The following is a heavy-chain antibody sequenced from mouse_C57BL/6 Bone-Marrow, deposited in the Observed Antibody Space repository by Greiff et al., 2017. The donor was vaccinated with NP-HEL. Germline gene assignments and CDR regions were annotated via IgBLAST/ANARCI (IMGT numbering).Heavy chain of an antibody. V-gene: IGHV1-53*01. CDR1: GYAFTSYW. CDR3: ARYLLLPYSYFDV. D-gene: IGHD1-1*01. Sequence: QVQLQQSGTELVKPGTSVKVSCKASGYAFTSYWMEWVKQRPGQGLEWIGNINPGSGGTNYNEKFKSKATLTVDKSSSTAYMQLSSLTSADSAVYYCARYLLLPYSYFDVWGTGTTLTVSS. CDR2: INPGSGGT. J-gene: IGHJ1*03.